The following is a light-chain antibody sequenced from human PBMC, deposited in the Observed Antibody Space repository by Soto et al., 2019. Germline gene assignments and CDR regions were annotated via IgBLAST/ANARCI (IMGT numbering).Light chain of an antibody. CDR3: SSYTGSSTPGV. V-gene: IGLV2-14*01. J-gene: IGLJ2*01. Sequence: QSALTQPASVSGSPGQSITISCTGTSSDVGGYNYVSWYQQHPGKAPKLMIYDVSNRPSGVSNRFSGSKSGNTASLTISGLQADDEADYYCSSYTGSSTPGVFGGGTQLTVL. CDR2: DVS. CDR1: SSDVGGYNY.